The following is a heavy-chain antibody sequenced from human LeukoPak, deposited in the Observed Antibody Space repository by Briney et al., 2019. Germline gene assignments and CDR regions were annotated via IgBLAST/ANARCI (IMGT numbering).Heavy chain of an antibody. CDR1: GGTFSSYA. J-gene: IGHJ3*02. Sequence: SVKVSCKTSGGTFSSYAISWVRQAPGQGLEWMGRIIPILGIANYAQKFQGRVTITADKSTSTAYMELSSLRSEDTAVYYCARGGSHDAFDIWGQGTKVTVSS. V-gene: IGHV1-69*04. CDR3: ARGGSHDAFDI. CDR2: IIPILGIA. D-gene: IGHD3-16*01.